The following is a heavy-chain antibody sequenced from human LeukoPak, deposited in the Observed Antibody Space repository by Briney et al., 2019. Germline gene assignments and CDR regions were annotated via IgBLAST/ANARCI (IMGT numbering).Heavy chain of an antibody. CDR2: IYYSGST. Sequence: PSETLSLTCTVSGGSISSYYWSWIRQPPGKGLELIGYIYYSGSTNYNPSLKSRVTISVDTPKNQFSLKLSSVTAADTAVYYCARVSSGVYFDYWGQGTLVTVSS. CDR3: ARVSSGVYFDY. V-gene: IGHV4-59*01. D-gene: IGHD2-15*01. J-gene: IGHJ4*02. CDR1: GGSISSYY.